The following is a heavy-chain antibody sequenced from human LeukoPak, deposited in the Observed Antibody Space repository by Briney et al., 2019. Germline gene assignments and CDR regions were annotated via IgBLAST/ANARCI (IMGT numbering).Heavy chain of an antibody. J-gene: IGHJ4*02. CDR3: AREDSSGYYFNY. Sequence: ASVKVSCKASGYAFSRYAMNWVRQAPGQGLEWMGWINTNTGNPTYAQGFTGRFVFSLDTSVNTAFLQINSLRAEDTAVYYCAREDSSGYYFNYWGQGTLVTVSS. CDR1: GYAFSRYA. V-gene: IGHV7-4-1*02. D-gene: IGHD3-22*01. CDR2: INTNTGNP.